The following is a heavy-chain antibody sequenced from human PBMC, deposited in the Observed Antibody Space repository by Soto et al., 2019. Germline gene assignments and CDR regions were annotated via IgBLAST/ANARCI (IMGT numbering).Heavy chain of an antibody. J-gene: IGHJ5*02. Sequence: SETLSLTCAVSGYSISSGYYWCWLRQPPGKGLEWIGSIHHGGSTYYNPSLNSRVTLSIDMTNNHVSLILNSVTAADTAVYYCARVGPWVPYYYDSSPYTFENWFDPWGHGTLVTVSS. CDR3: ARVGPWVPYYYDSSPYTFENWFDP. CDR1: GYSISSGYY. D-gene: IGHD3-22*01. CDR2: IHHGGST. V-gene: IGHV4-38-2*01.